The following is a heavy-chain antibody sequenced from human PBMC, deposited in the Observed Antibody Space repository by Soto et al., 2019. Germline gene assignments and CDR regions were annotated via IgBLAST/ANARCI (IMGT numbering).Heavy chain of an antibody. Sequence: SVKVSCKASGGTFSIYAISGVRQAPGQGLEWMGGIIPIFGTANYAQKFQGRVTITADESTSTAYMELSSLRSEDTAVYYCARFLVVGAHFDYWGQGTLVTVSS. J-gene: IGHJ4*02. CDR3: ARFLVVGAHFDY. D-gene: IGHD1-26*01. CDR1: GGTFSIYA. CDR2: IIPIFGTA. V-gene: IGHV1-69*13.